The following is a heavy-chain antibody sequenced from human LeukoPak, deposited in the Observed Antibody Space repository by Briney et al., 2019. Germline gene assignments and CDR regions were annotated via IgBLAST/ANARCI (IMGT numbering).Heavy chain of an antibody. V-gene: IGHV1-18*01. D-gene: IGHD3-22*01. CDR3: ARRRSYYYDSSGYPDY. J-gene: IGHJ4*02. Sequence: ASVKVSCKASGYTFTSYGVSWVRQAPGQGLEWMGWIGAYNGNTNYAQKLQGRVTMTTDTSTSTAYMELRSLRSDDTAVYYCARRRSYYYDSSGYPDYWGQGTLVTVSS. CDR1: GYTFTSYG. CDR2: IGAYNGNT.